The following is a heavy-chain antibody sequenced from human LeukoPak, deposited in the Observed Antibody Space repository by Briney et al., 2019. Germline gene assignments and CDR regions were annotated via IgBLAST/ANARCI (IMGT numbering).Heavy chain of an antibody. Sequence: SGGSLRLSCAASAFTFSRDWMHWVRKAAGKELVWVSRISDDGSITTYAASVNGRLTISRDNAKNTVFLQMNSLRAEDTAVYFCVRRYYEYNVYDRHFDYWGQGILVTVSS. CDR3: VRRYYEYNVYDRHFDY. J-gene: IGHJ4*02. CDR2: ISDDGSIT. CDR1: AFTFSRDW. V-gene: IGHV3-74*03. D-gene: IGHD5/OR15-5a*01.